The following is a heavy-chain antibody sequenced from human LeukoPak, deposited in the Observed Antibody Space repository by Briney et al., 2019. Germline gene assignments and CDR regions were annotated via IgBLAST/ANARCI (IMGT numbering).Heavy chain of an antibody. CDR2: INHSGST. Sequence: TSETLSLTCAVYGGSFSGYYWSWIRQPPGKGLEWIGEINHSGSTNYNPSLKSRVTISVDTSKNQFSLKPSSVTAADTAVYYCARGSRGGYSYGLNWFDPWGQGTLVTVSS. D-gene: IGHD5-18*01. V-gene: IGHV4-34*01. CDR1: GGSFSGYY. J-gene: IGHJ5*02. CDR3: ARGSRGGYSYGLNWFDP.